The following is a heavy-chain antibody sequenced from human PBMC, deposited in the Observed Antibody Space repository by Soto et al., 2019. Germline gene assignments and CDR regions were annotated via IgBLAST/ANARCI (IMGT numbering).Heavy chain of an antibody. CDR3: ARVSGSYYYGMDV. Sequence: QVQLQESGPGLVKPSGTLSLTCAVSGGSISSSNWWSWVRQPPGKGLEWIGEIYHSGSTNYNPSLKSRATISVDKSKNQFSLKLSSVIAADTAVYYCARVSGSYYYGMDVWGQGTTVTVSS. V-gene: IGHV4-4*02. CDR2: IYHSGST. CDR1: GGSISSSNW. D-gene: IGHD1-26*01. J-gene: IGHJ6*02.